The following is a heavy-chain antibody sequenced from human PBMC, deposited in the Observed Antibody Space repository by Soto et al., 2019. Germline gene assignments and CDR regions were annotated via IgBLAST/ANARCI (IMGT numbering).Heavy chain of an antibody. CDR3: ARDKRDLRFLEWSYYFAY. CDR1: GFTFSSYA. CDR2: ISYDGSNK. V-gene: IGHV3-30-3*01. Sequence: PGGSLRLSCAASGFTFSSYAMHWVRQAPCKGLEWVAVISYDGSNKYYADSVKGRFTISRDNSKNTLYLQLNSLRAEDTAVYYCARDKRDLRFLEWSYYFAYWGQGTLVTVSS. J-gene: IGHJ4*02. D-gene: IGHD3-3*01.